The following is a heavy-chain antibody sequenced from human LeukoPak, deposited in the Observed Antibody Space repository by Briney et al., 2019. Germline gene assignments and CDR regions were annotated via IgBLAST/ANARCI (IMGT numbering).Heavy chain of an antibody. Sequence: GGSLRLSCAASGFTFSTYGMSWVRQAPGKGLEWVSSISSSSSYIYYADSVRGRFTISRDNAKNSLYLQMNSLRAEDTAVYYCARGIVVVPAANNWFDPWGQGTLVTVSS. V-gene: IGHV3-21*01. CDR3: ARGIVVVPAANNWFDP. D-gene: IGHD2-2*01. CDR2: ISSSSSYI. CDR1: GFTFSTYG. J-gene: IGHJ5*02.